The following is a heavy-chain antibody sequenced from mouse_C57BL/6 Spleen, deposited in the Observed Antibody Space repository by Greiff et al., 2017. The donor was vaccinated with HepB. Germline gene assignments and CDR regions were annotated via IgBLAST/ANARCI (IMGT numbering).Heavy chain of an antibody. CDR2: INPSSGYT. J-gene: IGHJ2*01. V-gene: IGHV1-7*01. Sequence: VQVVESGAELAKPGASVKLSCKASGYTFTSYWMHWVKQRPGQGLEWIGYINPSSGYTKYNQKFKDKATLTADKSSSTAYMQLSSQTYEDSAVYYCARSSEGVDYWGQGTTLTVSS. CDR1: GYTFTSYW. CDR3: ARSSEGVDY.